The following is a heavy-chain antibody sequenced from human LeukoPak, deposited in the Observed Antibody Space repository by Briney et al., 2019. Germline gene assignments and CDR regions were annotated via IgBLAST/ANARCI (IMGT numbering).Heavy chain of an antibody. CDR1: GGSISNYY. CDR2: IHTSGNT. CDR3: AREYCSGGSCYSDYYYYGMDV. D-gene: IGHD2-15*01. Sequence: SETLSLTCTVSGGSISNYYWSWIRQPAGKGLEWIGRIHTSGNTNYNPSLKSRITMSVDTSKNQFSLKLSSVTAADTAVYYCAREYCSGGSCYSDYYYYGMDVWGQGTTVTVSS. J-gene: IGHJ6*02. V-gene: IGHV4-4*07.